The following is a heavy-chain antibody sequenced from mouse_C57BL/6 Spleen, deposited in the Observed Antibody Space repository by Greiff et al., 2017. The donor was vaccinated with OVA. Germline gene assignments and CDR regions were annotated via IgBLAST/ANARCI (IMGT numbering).Heavy chain of an antibody. CDR2: IDPETGGP. Sequence: QVQLQQSGAELVRPGASVTLSCKASGYTFTDYEMHWVKQTPVHGLEWIGAIDPETGGPAYNQKFKGKAILTADKSSSTAYMELRSLTSEDSAVYYCTRDDYDGRAMDYWGQGTSVTVSS. CDR3: TRDDYDGRAMDY. V-gene: IGHV1-15*01. D-gene: IGHD2-4*01. CDR1: GYTFTDYE. J-gene: IGHJ4*01.